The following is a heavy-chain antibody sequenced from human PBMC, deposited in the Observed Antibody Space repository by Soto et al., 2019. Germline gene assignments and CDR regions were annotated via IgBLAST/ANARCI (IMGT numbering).Heavy chain of an antibody. J-gene: IGHJ5*02. V-gene: IGHV4-39*01. CDR1: SGSIISSNYY. CDR2: IYYSGST. Sequence: QLQLQESGPGLVKPSETLSLTCTVSSGSIISSNYYWAWIRQPPEKGLEWIATIYYSGSTYYSPSLKSRVTNPVDTSKNQFSLRLASVTAADTAVYYCARLNKPGWFDPWGQGTLVTVSS. CDR3: ARLNKPGWFDP.